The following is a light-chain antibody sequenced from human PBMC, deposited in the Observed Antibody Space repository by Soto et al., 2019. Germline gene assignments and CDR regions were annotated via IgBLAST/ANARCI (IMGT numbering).Light chain of an antibody. CDR1: SSNIGDNY. V-gene: IGLV1-47*01. CDR3: AAWDDSLSGYV. Sequence: QPVLTQPPSASGTPGQKVTISCSGSSSNIGDNYVYWHQQLPGTAPKLLIYRNNQRPSGVPDRFSGSKSGTSASLANSGLRSEDEADYYCAAWDDSLSGYVFGPGTKLTVL. CDR2: RNN. J-gene: IGLJ1*01.